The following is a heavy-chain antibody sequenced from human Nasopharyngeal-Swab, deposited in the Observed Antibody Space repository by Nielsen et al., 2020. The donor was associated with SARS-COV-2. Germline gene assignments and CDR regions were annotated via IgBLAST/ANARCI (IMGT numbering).Heavy chain of an antibody. V-gene: IGHV3-30*03. CDR1: GFTFCSYG. D-gene: IGHD5-24*01. CDR2: ISYEGSNK. CDR3: AIDRGDGYNLYYFDY. Sequence: GESVKMSCAGCGFTFCSYGMHWVRQAPGRGLEWVAVISYEGSNKYYADSVTARFTISRDNSKNTLYLQMNSLTAEDTAVYYCAIDRGDGYNLYYFDYWGQGTLVTVSS. J-gene: IGHJ4*02.